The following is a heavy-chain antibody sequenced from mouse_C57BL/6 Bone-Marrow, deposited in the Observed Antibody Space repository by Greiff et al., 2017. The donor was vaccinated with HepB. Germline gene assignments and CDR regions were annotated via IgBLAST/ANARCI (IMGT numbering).Heavy chain of an antibody. CDR1: GYTFTSYW. Sequence: QVQLKQPGAELVKPGASVKLSCKASGYTFTSYWMHWVKQRPGQGLEWIGMIHPNSGSTNYNEKFKSKATLTVDKSSSTAYMQLSSLTSEDSAVYYCARTTVVRYWYFDVWGTGTTVTVSS. J-gene: IGHJ1*03. CDR3: ARTTVVRYWYFDV. CDR2: IHPNSGST. D-gene: IGHD1-1*01. V-gene: IGHV1-64*01.